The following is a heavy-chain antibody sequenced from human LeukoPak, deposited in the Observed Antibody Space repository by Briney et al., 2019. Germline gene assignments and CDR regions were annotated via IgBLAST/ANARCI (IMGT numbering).Heavy chain of an antibody. V-gene: IGHV3-43*02. D-gene: IGHD2-15*01. Sequence: GGSLRLSCAASGFTFDDYAMHWVRRAPGKGLEWVSLFSGYGGSIYYADSVKGRFTISRDNSKNSLYLQMNSLRTEDDALYYCAEDKWSGGSCYDYWGQGTLVTVSS. CDR3: AEDKWSGGSCYDY. CDR1: GFTFDDYA. CDR2: FSGYGGSI. J-gene: IGHJ4*02.